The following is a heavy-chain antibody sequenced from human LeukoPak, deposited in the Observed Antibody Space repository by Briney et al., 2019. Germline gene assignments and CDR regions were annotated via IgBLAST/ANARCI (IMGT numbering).Heavy chain of an antibody. J-gene: IGHJ4*02. CDR3: AREDIVVVPAAHYGV. CDR1: GFTFSTYF. Sequence: PGRSLRLSCAASGFTFSTYFMHWVRQAPGKGLEWVADIASDGSHTFYVESVKGRFTISRDNSKNTLYLQMNSLRAEDTAVYYCAREDIVVVPAAHYGVWGQGTLVTVSS. D-gene: IGHD2-2*01. V-gene: IGHV3-30-3*01. CDR2: IASDGSHT.